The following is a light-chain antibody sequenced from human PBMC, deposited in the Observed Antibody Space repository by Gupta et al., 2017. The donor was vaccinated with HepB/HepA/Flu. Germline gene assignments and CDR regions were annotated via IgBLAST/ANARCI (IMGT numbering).Light chain of an antibody. CDR1: SSDVGGYNY. CDR2: DVS. J-gene: IGLJ2*01. Sequence: QSALTQPASVSGSPGQSITISSTGTSSDVGGYNYVSWYQHHPGKAPKLMIYDVSNRPSGVSNRFSGSKSGNTASLTISGLQAEDEADYYCSSYTTSSTLVVLGGGTKLTVL. V-gene: IGLV2-14*03. CDR3: SSYTTSSTLVV.